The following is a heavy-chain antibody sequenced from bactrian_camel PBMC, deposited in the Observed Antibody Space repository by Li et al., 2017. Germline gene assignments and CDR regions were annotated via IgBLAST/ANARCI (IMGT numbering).Heavy chain of an antibody. CDR1: GHSRGSNC. CDR2: IRRDGGET. CDR3: AARPSGYCWVGAEFDY. V-gene: IGHV3S45*01. D-gene: IGHD1*01. Sequence: HVQLVESGGGSAQVGGSLRLSCVVSGHSRGSNCVGWYRLPPGRAPAEREGIAAIRRDGGETWYAASVKGRFTISEDKSKNTLFLQMNGVQPEDTGMYWCAARPSGYCWVGAEFDYWGQGTQVTVS. J-gene: IGHJ4*01.